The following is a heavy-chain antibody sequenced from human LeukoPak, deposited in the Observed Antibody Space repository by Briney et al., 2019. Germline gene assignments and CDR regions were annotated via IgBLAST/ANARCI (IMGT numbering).Heavy chain of an antibody. CDR3: ARVEYSSSCGY. CDR2: ISSSSSTI. D-gene: IGHD6-13*01. V-gene: IGHV3-48*04. Sequence: GGSLRLSCAASGFTFSSYSMNWVRQAPGKGLEWVSYISSSSSTIYYADSVKGRFTISRDNAKNSLYPQMNSLRAEDTAVYYCARVEYSSSCGYWGQGTLVTVSS. J-gene: IGHJ4*02. CDR1: GFTFSSYS.